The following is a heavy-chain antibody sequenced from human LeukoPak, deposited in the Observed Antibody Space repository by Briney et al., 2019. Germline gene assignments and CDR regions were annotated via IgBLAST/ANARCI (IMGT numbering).Heavy chain of an antibody. V-gene: IGHV3-66*02. Sequence: GGSLRLSCAASGFTVSSNYMTWVRQAPGRGLEWVSVIYSGGSTYYADSVKGRFTISRDNSKNTLYLQMNSLRTEDTAVYYCARDRVDYWGQGSLVTVSS. CDR1: GFTVSSNY. D-gene: IGHD6-6*01. CDR3: ARDRVDY. J-gene: IGHJ4*02. CDR2: IYSGGST.